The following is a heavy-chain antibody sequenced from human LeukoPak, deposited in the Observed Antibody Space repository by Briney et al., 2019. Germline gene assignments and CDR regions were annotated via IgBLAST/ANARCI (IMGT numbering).Heavy chain of an antibody. CDR3: ARHGRYSITMVRGALSAYNWFDP. CDR2: IIPIFGTA. CDR1: GYTFTSYG. J-gene: IGHJ5*02. Sequence: SVKVSCKASGYTFTSYGISWVRQAPGQGLEWMGGIIPIFGTANYAQKFKGRVTITTDESTSTAYMELSSLRSEDTAVYYCARHGRYSITMVRGALSAYNWFDPWGQGTLVTVSS. D-gene: IGHD3-10*01. V-gene: IGHV1-69*05.